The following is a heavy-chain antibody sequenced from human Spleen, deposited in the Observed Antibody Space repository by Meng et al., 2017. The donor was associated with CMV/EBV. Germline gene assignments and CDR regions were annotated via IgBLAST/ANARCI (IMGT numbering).Heavy chain of an antibody. CDR3: ASRLGSSSWYGDY. V-gene: IGHV4-39*07. CDR2: IYYSGST. D-gene: IGHD6-13*01. J-gene: IGHJ4*02. Sequence: QLQLQESGPGVVKPSETLSLTCTVSGGSISSSSYYWGWIRQPPGKGLEWIGSIYYSGSTYYNPSLKRRVTISVDTSKNQFSLKLSSVTAADTAVYYCASRLGSSSWYGDYWGQGTLVTVSS. CDR1: GGSISSSSYY.